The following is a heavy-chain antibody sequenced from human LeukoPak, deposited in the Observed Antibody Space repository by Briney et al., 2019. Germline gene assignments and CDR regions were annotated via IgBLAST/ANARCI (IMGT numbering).Heavy chain of an antibody. J-gene: IGHJ6*02. CDR1: GFTFSSYA. CDR3: AREGLYGMDV. CDR2: ISSSSSYI. V-gene: IGHV3-21*01. Sequence: PGGSLRLSCAASGFTFSSYAMSWVRRAPGKGLEWVSSISSSSSYIYYADSVKGRFTISRDNAKNSLYLQMNSLRAEDTAVYYCAREGLYGMDVWGQGTTVTVSS.